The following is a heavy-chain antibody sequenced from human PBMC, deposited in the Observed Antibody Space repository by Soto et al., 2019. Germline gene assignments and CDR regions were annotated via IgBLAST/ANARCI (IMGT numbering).Heavy chain of an antibody. V-gene: IGHV3-53*05. CDR1: GFNVNRDY. CDR2: IYSGETT. CDR3: ARALYCTSTSCNIAVSVLGMDV. Sequence: GGSLRLSCAASGFNVNRDYMNWVRQTPGKGLEWVASIYSGETTYYAGSVRGRFTISSDKSKNTVYLQMNSLRPEDTAVYYCARALYCTSTSCNIAVSVLGMDVWGQGTTVTVSS. D-gene: IGHD2-2*01. J-gene: IGHJ6*02.